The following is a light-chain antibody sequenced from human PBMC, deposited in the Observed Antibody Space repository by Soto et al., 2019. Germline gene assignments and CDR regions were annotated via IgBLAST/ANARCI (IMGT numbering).Light chain of an antibody. V-gene: IGKV3-15*01. Sequence: EIVMTQSPATLSVSPGERATLSCRAGQSVSGNLAWYQQKPGQAPRLLIYGASTRATGIPARFSGSGSGTEFTLTISSLQSEDFAVYYCQQYNTWPTFGQGTRLEIK. J-gene: IGKJ5*01. CDR3: QQYNTWPT. CDR2: GAS. CDR1: QSVSGN.